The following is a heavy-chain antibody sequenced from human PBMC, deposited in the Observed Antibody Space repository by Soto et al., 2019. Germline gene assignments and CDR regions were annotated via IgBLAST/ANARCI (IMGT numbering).Heavy chain of an antibody. V-gene: IGHV4-59*01. J-gene: IGHJ4*02. Sequence: ASETLSLTCTVSGGSISSYYWSWIRQPPGKGLEWIGYIYYSGSTNYNPSLKSRVTISVDTSKNQFSLKLSSVTAADTAVYYCAGLCSSWYYFDYWGQGTLVTVSS. CDR2: IYYSGST. CDR3: AGLCSSWYYFDY. D-gene: IGHD6-13*01. CDR1: GGSISSYY.